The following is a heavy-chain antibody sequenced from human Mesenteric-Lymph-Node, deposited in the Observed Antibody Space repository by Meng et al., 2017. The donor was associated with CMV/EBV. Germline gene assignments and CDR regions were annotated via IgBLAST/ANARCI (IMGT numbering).Heavy chain of an antibody. J-gene: IGHJ4*02. CDR2: INHSGST. V-gene: IGHV4-34*01. CDR1: GGAFSGYY. CDR3: ARHQRWLKSEGGFNY. Sequence: HWGPGRLKPSGPPSLTCACYGGAFSGYYWSWIRQPPGKGLEWIGEINHSGSTNYNPSLKSRVTISVDTSKNQFSLKLSSVTAADTAVYYCARHQRWLKSEGGFNYWGQGTLVTVSS. D-gene: IGHD4-23*01.